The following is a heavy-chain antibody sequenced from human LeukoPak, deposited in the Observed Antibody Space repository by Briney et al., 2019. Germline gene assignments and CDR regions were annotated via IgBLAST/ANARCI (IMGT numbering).Heavy chain of an antibody. V-gene: IGHV3-7*01. D-gene: IGHD2-8*02. Sequence: PGGSLRLSCAASGFTFSSYGMSWVRQAPGKGLEWVANINQDGSEKYYVDSVKGRFTVSRDNAKNSVYLQMNSLRTEDTAIYYCAGAWSRVDGFDIWGQGTMVTVSS. CDR1: GFTFSSYG. CDR3: AGAWSRVDGFDI. J-gene: IGHJ3*02. CDR2: INQDGSEK.